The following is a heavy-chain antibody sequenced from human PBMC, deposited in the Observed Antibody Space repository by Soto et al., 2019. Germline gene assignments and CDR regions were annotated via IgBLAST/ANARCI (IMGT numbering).Heavy chain of an antibody. J-gene: IGHJ4*02. V-gene: IGHV3-21*01. CDR2: ISSDNKYI. D-gene: IGHD1-7*01. CDR1: GSSFFSYT. CDR3: TRSPRSITGTPTGGAQNDY. Sequence: EMQLVESGGDLVKPGGSLRLSCAGAGSSFFSYTMTWVRQAPGKGLEWVSSISSDNKYIYYADSVKGRFTISRDNAKTSLFLKMNSLRAADTAVYYCTRSPRSITGTPTGGAQNDYWGQGALVPVSS.